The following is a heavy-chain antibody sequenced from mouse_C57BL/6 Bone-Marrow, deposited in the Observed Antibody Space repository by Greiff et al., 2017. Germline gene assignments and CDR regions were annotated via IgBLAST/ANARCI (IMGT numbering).Heavy chain of an antibody. V-gene: IGHV2-2*01. D-gene: IGHD2-4*01. CDR1: GFSLTSYG. J-gene: IGHJ4*01. Sequence: QVQLQQSGPGLVQPSQSLSITCTVSGFSLTSYGVHWVRQSPGTGLEWLGVLWSGGSTDYNAAFISRLSIRKDNSKSQVFFKMNSLQADDTAIYYCARNRGTMIAYYAMDYWGQGTSVTVSS. CDR3: ARNRGTMIAYYAMDY. CDR2: LWSGGST.